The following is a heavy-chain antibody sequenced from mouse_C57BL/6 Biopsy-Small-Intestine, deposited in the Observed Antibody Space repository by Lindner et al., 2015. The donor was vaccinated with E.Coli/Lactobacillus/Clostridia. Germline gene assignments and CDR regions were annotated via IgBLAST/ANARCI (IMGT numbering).Heavy chain of an antibody. J-gene: IGHJ4*01. V-gene: IGHV14-1*01. CDR2: IDPEDGDT. D-gene: IGHD2-5*01. Sequence: VQLQESGAELVRPGASVKLSCTASGFNIKDYYLHWVKQRPEQGLEWIGRIDPEDGDTEYAPKFQGKATMTADTSSNTAYLQLSSLTSEDSAVYFCAREASNYVGGYYAMDYWGQGTSVTVSS. CDR3: AREASNYVGGYYAMDY. CDR1: GFNIKDYY.